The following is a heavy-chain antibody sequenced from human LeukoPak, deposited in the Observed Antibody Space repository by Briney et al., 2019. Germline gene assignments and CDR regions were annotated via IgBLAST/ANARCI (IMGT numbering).Heavy chain of an antibody. V-gene: IGHV3-23*01. J-gene: IGHJ5*02. CDR1: GFPFSTYA. D-gene: IGHD2-2*01. Sequence: GGSLRLSCAASGFPFSTYAMNWVRQAGGRGLEWVSGISGSGTSTSYADSVKGRFTISRDNSKNTLYLQMNSLRAEDTAVYYCAKSRSTSNNWFEPWGQGTLVTVSS. CDR2: ISGSGTST. CDR3: AKSRSTSNNWFEP.